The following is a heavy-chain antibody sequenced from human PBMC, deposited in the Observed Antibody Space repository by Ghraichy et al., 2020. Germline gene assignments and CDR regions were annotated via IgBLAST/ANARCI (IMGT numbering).Heavy chain of an antibody. Sequence: GGSLRLSCAASGFTFSDYFMHWVRQVPGRGLVWVSRINGDGSSTNYAYSVKGRGTISIDNSKNTLSLQMNRLTAEDTAVYYCATGAGTYTPDYCGQGTLVFVSS. J-gene: IGHJ4*02. CDR3: ATGAGTYTPDY. V-gene: IGHV3-74*01. CDR2: INGDGSST. D-gene: IGHD4-11*01. CDR1: GFTFSDYF.